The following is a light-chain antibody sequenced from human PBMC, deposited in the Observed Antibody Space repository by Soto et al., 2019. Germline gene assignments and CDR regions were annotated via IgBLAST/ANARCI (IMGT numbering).Light chain of an antibody. V-gene: IGKV4-1*01. Sequence: DIVMTQSPDSLAVSLGERATINCKSSQSVLYSSNNKNYLAWYQQKPGQPPKLLIYWASTRESGVPDRFSGSGSGTDFTLTISSLQPEDSATYYCFQDFNYPRTFGPGTRVDI. CDR2: WAS. J-gene: IGKJ3*01. CDR3: FQDFNYPRT. CDR1: QSVLYSSNNKNY.